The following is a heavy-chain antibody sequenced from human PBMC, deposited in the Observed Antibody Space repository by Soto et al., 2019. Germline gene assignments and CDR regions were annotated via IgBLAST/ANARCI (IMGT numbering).Heavy chain of an antibody. J-gene: IGHJ6*02. V-gene: IGHV1-18*01. D-gene: IGHD2-21*01. CDR1: GYTFTSYG. CDR3: AREQYSLPNSYFYGMDV. CDR2: ISAYNGNT. Sequence: ASVKVSCKASGYTFTSYGISWVRQAPGQGLEWMGWISAYNGNTKYAQMLQGRVTMTTDTSTSIAYMELRSLRSDDTAMYYCAREQYSLPNSYFYGMDVWGQGTPVTVSS.